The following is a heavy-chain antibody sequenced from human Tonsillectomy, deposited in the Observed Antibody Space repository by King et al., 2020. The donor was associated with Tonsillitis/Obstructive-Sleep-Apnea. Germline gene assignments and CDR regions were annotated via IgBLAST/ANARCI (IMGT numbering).Heavy chain of an antibody. J-gene: IGHJ3*02. Sequence: VQLVESGAEVKKPGESLKISCKGSGYSFTNYWIGWVRQMPGKGLEWMGIIYAGDSETRYSPSFQGQVTISVGKSISTAYLQWSSLKASDPAMYYCARAYYDFWSNYVNAFDIWGQGTMVTVSS. CDR2: IYAGDSET. V-gene: IGHV5-51*01. CDR3: ARAYYDFWSNYVNAFDI. CDR1: GYSFTNYW. D-gene: IGHD3-3*01.